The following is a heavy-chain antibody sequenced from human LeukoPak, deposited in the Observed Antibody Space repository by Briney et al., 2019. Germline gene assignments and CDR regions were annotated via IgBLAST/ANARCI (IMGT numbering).Heavy chain of an antibody. CDR2: INPNSGGT. V-gene: IGHV1-2*02. CDR3: ATSITMVRGVIISGDWFDP. J-gene: IGHJ5*02. D-gene: IGHD3-10*01. CDR1: GYTFTGYY. Sequence: ASVKVSCKASGYTFTGYYMHWVRPAPGQGLEWMGWINPNSGGTNYAQKFQGRVTMTTDTSTSTAYMDLRSLRSDDTALYYCATSITMVRGVIISGDWFDPWGQGTLVTVSS.